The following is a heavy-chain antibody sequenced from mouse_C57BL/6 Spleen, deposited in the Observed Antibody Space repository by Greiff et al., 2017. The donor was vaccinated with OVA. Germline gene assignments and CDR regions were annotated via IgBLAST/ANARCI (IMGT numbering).Heavy chain of an antibody. J-gene: IGHJ1*03. Sequence: VQLQQSGAELVKPGASVKLSCKASGYTFTSYWMHWVKQSHALCIEWIGRLAAQSGGTKHNEKFKSKATLTVDKPSSTAYMQLSSLTSEDSAVYYCARGTVVGYFDVWGTGTTVTVSS. CDR3: ARGTVVGYFDV. CDR2: LAAQSGGT. CDR1: GYTFTSYW. V-gene: IGHV1-72*01. D-gene: IGHD1-1*01.